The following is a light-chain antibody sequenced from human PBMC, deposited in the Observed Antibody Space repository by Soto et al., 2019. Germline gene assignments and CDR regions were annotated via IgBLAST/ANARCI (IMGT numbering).Light chain of an antibody. V-gene: IGKV3-15*01. Sequence: EKVMTQSPATLSVSPGERATLSCRASQSVSSNLAWYQQKPGQAPRLLIYGASTRATGIPARFSGSGSGTDFTLTISSLQSEDFAVYYCQQYNDWPLTVGGGTKVEIK. J-gene: IGKJ4*01. CDR2: GAS. CDR3: QQYNDWPLT. CDR1: QSVSSN.